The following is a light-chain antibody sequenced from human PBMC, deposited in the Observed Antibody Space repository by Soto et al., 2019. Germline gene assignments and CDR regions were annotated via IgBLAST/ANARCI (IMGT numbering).Light chain of an antibody. Sequence: EIVLTQSPGTLSLSPGERATLSCRASQSVSSSYLAWFQQKPGQPPRLLIYGASSRATGIPDRFSGSGSGTDFTLTISRREPEDSAVYYCQQYSTSPHTFGQGTKLEIK. CDR3: QQYSTSPHT. J-gene: IGKJ2*01. CDR1: QSVSSSY. CDR2: GAS. V-gene: IGKV3-20*01.